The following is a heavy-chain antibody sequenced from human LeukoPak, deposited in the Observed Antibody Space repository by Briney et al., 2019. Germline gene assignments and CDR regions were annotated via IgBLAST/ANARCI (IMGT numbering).Heavy chain of an antibody. V-gene: IGHV3-23*01. J-gene: IGHJ3*01. Sequence: QPGGSLRLSCAASGFTFSVYGMNWVRQAPGKGLEWVSTISGGSRNTFYADSVKGRFTISRDVSKSTLFLQMNSLRADDTAEYYCAGDGYNYTSRDNDGFDVWGQGTTVTVSS. D-gene: IGHD5-24*01. CDR1: GFTFSVYG. CDR2: ISGGSRNT. CDR3: AGDGYNYTSRDNDGFDV.